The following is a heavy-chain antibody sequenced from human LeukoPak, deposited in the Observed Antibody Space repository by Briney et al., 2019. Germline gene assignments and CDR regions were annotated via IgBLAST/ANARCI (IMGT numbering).Heavy chain of an antibody. D-gene: IGHD2-21*02. J-gene: IGHJ4*02. Sequence: GGSLRLSCAASGFSFSSFAMTWVRQAPGKGLEWVSAISGSGGSTYYADSVKGRFTISRDNSKNMLYLQMNSLRAEDTAVYYCAKDYCGGDCYFSYWGQGTLVTVSS. V-gene: IGHV3-23*01. CDR3: AKDYCGGDCYFSY. CDR2: ISGSGGST. CDR1: GFSFSSFA.